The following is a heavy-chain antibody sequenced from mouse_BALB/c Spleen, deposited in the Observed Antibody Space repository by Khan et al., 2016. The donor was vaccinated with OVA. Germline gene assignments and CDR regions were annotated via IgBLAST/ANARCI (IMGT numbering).Heavy chain of an antibody. Sequence: VQLKESGPGLVAPSQNLSITCTVSGFSLTDYGVSWIRQPPGKGLEWLGVIWGGGTTYSNSALKSRLSISKDNSKSQVFLKMNSLQTDDTVMYYCAKGVWSYYFALDYWGQGASVTVSS. V-gene: IGHV2-6-5*01. CDR2: IWGGGTT. CDR3: AKGVWSYYFALDY. CDR1: GFSLTDYG. D-gene: IGHD2-10*02. J-gene: IGHJ4*01.